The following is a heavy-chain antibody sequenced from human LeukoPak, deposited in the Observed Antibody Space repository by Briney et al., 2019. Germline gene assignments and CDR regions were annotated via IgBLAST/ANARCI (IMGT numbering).Heavy chain of an antibody. D-gene: IGHD4-17*01. CDR3: ARVPYGDYIAPYYYYMDV. Sequence: PSETLSLTGSVYGGSFSGYYWRWIRQPPGKGREWIGSIYYSGSTYYNPSLKSRVTISVDTSKNQFSLKLSSVTAADTAVYYCARVPYGDYIAPYYYYMDVWGKGTTVTVSS. V-gene: IGHV4-34*01. CDR1: GGSFSGYY. J-gene: IGHJ6*03. CDR2: IYYSGST.